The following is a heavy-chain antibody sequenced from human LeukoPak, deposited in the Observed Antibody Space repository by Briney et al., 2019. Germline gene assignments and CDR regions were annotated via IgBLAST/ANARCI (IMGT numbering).Heavy chain of an antibody. J-gene: IGHJ4*02. Sequence: SAALSLTCVVSGGSIYSPNWWTWVRQPPGKGLEWIGEVSHTGRTNYHPSLQSRVTISLDESKNHFSLRVTSMTAADTAVYYCASRDDSGPYWGQGTLVTVSS. CDR3: ASRDDSGPY. CDR2: VSHTGRT. V-gene: IGHV4/OR15-8*01. D-gene: IGHD4-17*01. CDR1: GGSIYSPNW.